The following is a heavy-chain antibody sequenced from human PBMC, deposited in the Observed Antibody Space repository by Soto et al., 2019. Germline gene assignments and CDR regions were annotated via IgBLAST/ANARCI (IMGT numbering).Heavy chain of an antibody. Sequence: KTSETLSLTCTVSGGSISGFYWTWIRQPPGKGLEWIGYIYHSGTTDYNPSLKSRVTISVDTSKNQFSLNLSSVTAADTAVYYCGRGLLNDYWGQGTLVTVSS. CDR2: IYHSGTT. D-gene: IGHD2-15*01. V-gene: IGHV4-59*03. J-gene: IGHJ4*02. CDR1: GGSISGFY. CDR3: GRGLLNDY.